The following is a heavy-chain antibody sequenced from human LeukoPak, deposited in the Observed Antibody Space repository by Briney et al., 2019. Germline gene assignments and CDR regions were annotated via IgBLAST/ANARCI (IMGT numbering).Heavy chain of an antibody. D-gene: IGHD6-19*01. Sequence: GGSLRLSCAASGFTFSSYWRHWARQAPGKGLLWFSRINSDGSSTSYADSVKGRFTISRDNAKNTLYLQMNSLRADDTAVYYCARALAVAGTGGFDPWGQGTLVTVSS. J-gene: IGHJ5*02. CDR1: GFTFSSYW. V-gene: IGHV3-74*01. CDR2: INSDGSST. CDR3: ARALAVAGTGGFDP.